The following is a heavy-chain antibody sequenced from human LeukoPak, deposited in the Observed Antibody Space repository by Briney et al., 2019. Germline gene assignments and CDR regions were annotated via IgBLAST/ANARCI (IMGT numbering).Heavy chain of an antibody. CDR3: ARAPLGYCSGGSCSKMIYYYYYMDV. CDR1: GGSLTSSSYY. CDR2: IYYSGSP. V-gene: IGHV4-39*07. J-gene: IGHJ6*03. D-gene: IGHD2-15*01. Sequence: SETLSLTCTVSGGSLTSSSYYWGWIRQPPGKGLEWIGSIYYSGSPYYKSSLKSRVTISVDTSKNQFSLKLSSVTAADTAVYYCARAPLGYCSGGSCSKMIYYYYYMDVWGKGTTVTVSS.